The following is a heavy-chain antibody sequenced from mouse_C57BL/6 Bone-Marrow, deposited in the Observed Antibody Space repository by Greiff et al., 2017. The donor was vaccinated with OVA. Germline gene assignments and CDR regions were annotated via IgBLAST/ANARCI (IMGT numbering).Heavy chain of an antibody. Sequence: VQLKESGAELVKPGASVKLSCKASGYTFTEYTIPWVKQRSGQGLEWIGWFYPGSGSIKYNEKFKDKATLTADKSSSTVYMELSRLTSEDSAVYFCARHETQPPYYWYCDVWGTGTTVTVSS. V-gene: IGHV1-62-2*01. D-gene: IGHD3-2*02. CDR1: GYTFTEYT. CDR2: FYPGSGSI. CDR3: ARHETQPPYYWYCDV. J-gene: IGHJ1*03.